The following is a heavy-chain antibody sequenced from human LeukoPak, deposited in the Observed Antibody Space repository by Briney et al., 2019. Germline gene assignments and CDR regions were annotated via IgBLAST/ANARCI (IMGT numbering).Heavy chain of an antibody. CDR3: TRAPSGSQFDP. D-gene: IGHD2-15*01. CDR2: NRSKANSYAT. V-gene: IGHV3-73*01. Sequence: PGGSLKLSCAASGFTFSGSAMHWVRQASGKGLEWVGRNRSKANSYATAYAASVKGRFTISRDDSKNTAYLQMNSLKTEDTAVYYCTRAPSGSQFDPWGQGTLVTVSS. J-gene: IGHJ5*02. CDR1: GFTFSGSA.